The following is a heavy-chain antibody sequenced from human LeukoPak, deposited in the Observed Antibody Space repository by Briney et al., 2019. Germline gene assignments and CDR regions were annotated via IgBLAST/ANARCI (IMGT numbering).Heavy chain of an antibody. CDR2: INHSGST. CDR3: AGGSIFYFVQVAGSYAFDP. CDR1: GGSFSGYY. V-gene: IGHV4-34*01. D-gene: IGHD3-16*01. Sequence: PSETLSLTCAVYGGSFSGYYWSWIRQPPGKGLEWIGEINHSGSTNYNPSLKSRVTISVDTSKNQFSLKLSSVTAADTAVYYCAGGSIFYFVQVAGSYAFDPWGQGTLVTVSS. J-gene: IGHJ5*02.